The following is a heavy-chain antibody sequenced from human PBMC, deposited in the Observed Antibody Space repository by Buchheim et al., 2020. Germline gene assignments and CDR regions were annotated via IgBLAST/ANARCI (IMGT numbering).Heavy chain of an antibody. CDR3: ARDTVVTRPPWYYGMDV. CDR2: ISSSSSYI. D-gene: IGHD4-23*01. Sequence: QVQLVESGGGLVKPGGSLRLSCAASGFTFSDYYMSWIRQAPGKGLEWVSSISSSSSYIYYADSVKGRLTISRDNAKNSLYLQMNSLRAEDTAVYYCARDTVVTRPPWYYGMDVWGQGTT. V-gene: IGHV3-11*06. J-gene: IGHJ6*02. CDR1: GFTFSDYY.